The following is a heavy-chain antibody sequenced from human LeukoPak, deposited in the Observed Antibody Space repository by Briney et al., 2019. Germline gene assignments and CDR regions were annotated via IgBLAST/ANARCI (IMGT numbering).Heavy chain of an antibody. CDR1: GFTVSSNY. CDR2: IYSGGST. Sequence: PGGSLRLSCAASGFTVSSNYMSWVRQAPGKGLEWVSVIYSGGSTYYADSVKGRFTISRDNSKNTLYLQMNSLRAEDTAVYYCARDIIAAAGTPGAFDIWGQGTMVTVSS. CDR3: ARDIIAAAGTPGAFDI. V-gene: IGHV3-66*01. D-gene: IGHD6-13*01. J-gene: IGHJ3*02.